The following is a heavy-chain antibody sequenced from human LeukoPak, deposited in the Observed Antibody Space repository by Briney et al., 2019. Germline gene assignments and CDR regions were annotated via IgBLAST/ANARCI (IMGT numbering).Heavy chain of an antibody. CDR2: INHRGST. CDR1: GGSFSGYY. V-gene: IGHV4-34*01. Sequence: ASETLSLTCAVYGGSFSGYYWSWIRRPPGKVLEWIGEINHRGSTNYNPSLKGRVTISVDTSKNQFSLNLSSVTAADTAVYYCARGFWGIGSRWNYYYYYGMDVWGKGTTVTVSS. J-gene: IGHJ6*04. D-gene: IGHD6-13*01. CDR3: ARGFWGIGSRWNYYYYYGMDV.